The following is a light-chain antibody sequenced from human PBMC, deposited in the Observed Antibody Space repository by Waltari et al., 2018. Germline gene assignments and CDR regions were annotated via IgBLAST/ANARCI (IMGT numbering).Light chain of an antibody. J-gene: IGLJ3*02. CDR3: CSFAGTYTWV. Sequence: SALTQPRSVSGSPGHSVPISCTGTTSHVGAFNYVSWYQHHPGKAPTLMIFDVTQPPSGVPDRFSGSKSANTASLTISGRQAEDEADYYCCSFAGTYTWVFGGGTKVTVL. CDR1: TSHVGAFNY. V-gene: IGLV2-11*01. CDR2: DVT.